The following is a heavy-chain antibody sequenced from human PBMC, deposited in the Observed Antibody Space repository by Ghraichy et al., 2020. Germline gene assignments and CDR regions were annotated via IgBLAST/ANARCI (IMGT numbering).Heavy chain of an antibody. V-gene: IGHV3-48*02. CDR2: ISSGSRTI. CDR3: ARGVEGLALYYYFYGMDV. J-gene: IGHJ6*02. CDR1: GFTFSYYS. Sequence: GGSLRLSCAASGFTFSYYSMNWVRQAPGKGLEWVSYISSGSRTIYYADSVKGRLTISRDNAENSRYLQMNSLRDEDTAIYYCARGVEGLALYYYFYGMDVWGQGTTVTVSS.